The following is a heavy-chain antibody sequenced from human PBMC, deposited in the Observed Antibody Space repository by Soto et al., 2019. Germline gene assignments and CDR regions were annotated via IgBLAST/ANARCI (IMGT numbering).Heavy chain of an antibody. CDR2: ISSTSTYI. J-gene: IGHJ4*02. Sequence: EVQLVESGGGLVKPGGSLRLSCAASGFTFSTYTMNWVRQAPGKGLEWGSSISSTSTYIYYADSLKGRFTISRDNAKNSLYLQMNSLRAEDTAVYYCAREGSYWNDVGPDWGQGTLVTVSS. CDR3: AREGSYWNDVGPD. D-gene: IGHD1-1*01. CDR1: GFTFSTYT. V-gene: IGHV3-21*01.